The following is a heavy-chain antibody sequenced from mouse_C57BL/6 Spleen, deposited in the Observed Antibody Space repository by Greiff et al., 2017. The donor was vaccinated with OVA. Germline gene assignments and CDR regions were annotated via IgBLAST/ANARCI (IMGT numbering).Heavy chain of an antibody. CDR2: IYPSDSEN. D-gene: IGHD1-1*01. CDR1: GYTFTSYW. Sequence: VQLQQPGAELVRPGSSVKLSCKASGYTFTSYWMDWVKQRPGQGLEWIGNIYPSDSENHYNQKFKDKATLTVDKSSSTAYMQLSSLTSEDSAVYYCAREEYYGSSSWFAYWGQGTLVTVSA. J-gene: IGHJ3*01. CDR3: AREEYYGSSSWFAY. V-gene: IGHV1-61*01.